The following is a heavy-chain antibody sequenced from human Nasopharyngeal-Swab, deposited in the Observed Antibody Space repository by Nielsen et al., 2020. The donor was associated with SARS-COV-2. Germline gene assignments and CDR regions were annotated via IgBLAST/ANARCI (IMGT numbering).Heavy chain of an antibody. Sequence: GGSLRLSCEASGFTFTTSSMNWVRQAPGKGLEWVSSISTTSNYISYGDSVKGRFTISRDNAKNSLYLQMNSLRAEDTAVYYCARELGGYRGYGFGYEFAYWGQGTLVTVSS. CDR1: GFTFTTSS. V-gene: IGHV3-21*01. D-gene: IGHD5-12*01. CDR3: ARELGGYRGYGFGYEFAY. J-gene: IGHJ4*02. CDR2: ISTTSNYI.